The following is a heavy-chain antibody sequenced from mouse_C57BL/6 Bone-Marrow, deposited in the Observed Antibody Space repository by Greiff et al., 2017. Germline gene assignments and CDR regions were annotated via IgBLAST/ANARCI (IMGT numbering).Heavy chain of an antibody. CDR2: IDPANGDT. D-gene: IGHD2-5*01. CDR1: GFNIKDDY. Sequence: EVQLQQSGAELVRPGASVKLSCTASGFNIKDDYMHWVKQRPEQGLEWIGWIDPANGDTEYASKFQGKATITADTSSNTAYLPLSSLTSEDTAVYYCTTCGSNLWCCDVWGTGTTVTGSS. J-gene: IGHJ1*03. CDR3: TTCGSNLWCCDV. V-gene: IGHV14-4*01.